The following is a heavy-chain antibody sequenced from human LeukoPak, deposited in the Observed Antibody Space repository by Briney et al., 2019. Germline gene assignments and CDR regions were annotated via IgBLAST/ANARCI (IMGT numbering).Heavy chain of an antibody. CDR2: ISHSGET. V-gene: IGHV4-34*01. J-gene: IGHJ5*02. D-gene: IGHD4-11*01. CDR1: GGSFSGYW. CDR3: ARTDYSLP. Sequence: SETLSLTCAVSGGSFSGYWWCWIRQCPGTGLEWIGEISHSGETNYNPSFESRVSISLDTSKNQFSLHLSSVTAADTAVYYCARTDYSLPWGQGTPVTASS.